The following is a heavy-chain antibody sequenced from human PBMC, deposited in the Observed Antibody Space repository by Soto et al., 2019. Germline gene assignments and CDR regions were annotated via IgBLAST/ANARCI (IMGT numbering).Heavy chain of an antibody. J-gene: IGHJ6*03. D-gene: IGHD2-15*01. CDR3: AREDRRWYYYYMDV. V-gene: IGHV1-18*01. CDR2: ISAYNGNT. Sequence: GASVKVSCKASGYTFTSYGISWVRQAPGQRLEWMGWISAYNGNTNYAQKLQGRVTMTTDTSTSTAYMELRSLRSDDTAVYYCAREDRRWYYYYMDVWGKGTTVTVSS. CDR1: GYTFTSYG.